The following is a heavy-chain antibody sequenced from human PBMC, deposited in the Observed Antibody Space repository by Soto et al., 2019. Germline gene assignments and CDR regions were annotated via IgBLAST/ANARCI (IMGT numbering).Heavy chain of an antibody. CDR2: INHSGST. J-gene: IGHJ5*02. CDR1: GGSFSGYY. Sequence: SETLSLTCAVYGGSFSGYYWSWIRQPPGKGLEWIGEINHSGSTNYNPSLKIRVTISVDTSKNQFSLKLSSVTAADTAVYYCATGRRGSDDSSGYNWFDPWGQGTLVTVSS. CDR3: ATGRRGSDDSSGYNWFDP. V-gene: IGHV4-34*01. D-gene: IGHD3-22*01.